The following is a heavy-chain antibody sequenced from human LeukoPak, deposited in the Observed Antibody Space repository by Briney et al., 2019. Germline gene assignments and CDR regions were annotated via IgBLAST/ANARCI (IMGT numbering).Heavy chain of an antibody. CDR1: GFTFSSYG. CDR3: AKDHSSGWYSRTVDY. D-gene: IGHD6-19*01. J-gene: IGHJ4*02. V-gene: IGHV3-33*06. CDR2: IWYGGSNK. Sequence: GRSLRLSCAASGFTFSSYGMHWVRQAPGKGLEWVAVIWYGGSNKYYADSVKGRFTISRDNSKNTLYLQMNSLRAEDTAVYYCAKDHSSGWYSRTVDYWGQGTLVTVSS.